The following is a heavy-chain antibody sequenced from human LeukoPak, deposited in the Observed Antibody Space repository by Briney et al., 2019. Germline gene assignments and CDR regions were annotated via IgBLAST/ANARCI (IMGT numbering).Heavy chain of an antibody. Sequence: SETLSLTCTVSGGSISSYYWSWIRQPPGKGLEWIGYIYYSGSTNYNPSLKSRVTISVDTSKNQFSLKLSSVTAADTAVYYCARASLLYDFWSGYYSFDAFDIWGQGTMVTVSS. D-gene: IGHD3-3*01. CDR1: GGSISSYY. CDR2: IYYSGST. V-gene: IGHV4-59*01. CDR3: ARASLLYDFWSGYYSFDAFDI. J-gene: IGHJ3*02.